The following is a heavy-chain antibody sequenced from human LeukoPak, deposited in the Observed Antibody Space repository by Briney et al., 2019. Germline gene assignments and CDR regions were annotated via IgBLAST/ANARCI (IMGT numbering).Heavy chain of an antibody. CDR2: ISYDGSSM. Sequence: GGSLRLSCAASGFTFSHYAIHWVRQAPGKGLEWVALISYDGSSMFYVDSVKGRFTISRDNSRNTLYLQMNSLRTEDTAVYYCARGTMVYAIQYYFNYWGQGTLVTVSS. CDR1: GFTFSHYA. CDR3: ARGTMVYAIQYYFNY. D-gene: IGHD2-8*01. J-gene: IGHJ4*02. V-gene: IGHV3-30*04.